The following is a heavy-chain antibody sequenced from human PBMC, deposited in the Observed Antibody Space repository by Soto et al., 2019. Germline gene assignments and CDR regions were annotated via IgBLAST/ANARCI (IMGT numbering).Heavy chain of an antibody. Sequence: VQLQESGPGLVTPSQTLSLTCTVFGGSVSIGDYLWSWIRQRPGKGLEWIGYIHDSGNTYYNPFLKSRVTISLETSKNPFSLKVTARTAADTAVYFCARARGGDSGDYASLFDRWGQGNLVTVSS. CDR2: IHDSGNT. D-gene: IGHD4-17*01. CDR1: GGSVSIGDYL. J-gene: IGHJ5*02. V-gene: IGHV4-30-4*01. CDR3: ARARGGDSGDYASLFDR.